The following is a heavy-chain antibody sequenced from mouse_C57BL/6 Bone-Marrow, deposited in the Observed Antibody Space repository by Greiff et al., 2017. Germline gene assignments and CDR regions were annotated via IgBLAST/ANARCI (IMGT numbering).Heavy chain of an antibody. V-gene: IGHV14-4*01. J-gene: IGHJ1*03. CDR2: IDPENGDT. D-gene: IGHD1-1*01. Sequence: EVQLQQSGAELVRPGASVKLSCTASGFNIKDDYMHWVKQRPEQGLEWIGWIDPENGDTEYASKFQGKATITADTSSNTAYLQLSSLTSEDTAVYYCTTLTTVVAPWYFDVWGTGTTVTVSS. CDR3: TTLTTVVAPWYFDV. CDR1: GFNIKDDY.